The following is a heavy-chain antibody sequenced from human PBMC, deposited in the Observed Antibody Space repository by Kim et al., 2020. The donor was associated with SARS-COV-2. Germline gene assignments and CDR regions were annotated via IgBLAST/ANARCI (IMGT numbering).Heavy chain of an antibody. D-gene: IGHD4-17*01. CDR3: ARGRAVTTFYYYYGMDV. Sequence: SETLSLTCAVYGGSFSGYYWSWIRQPPGKGLEWIGEINHSGSTNYNPSLKSRVTISVDTSKNQFSLKLSSVTAADTAVYYCARGRAVTTFYYYYGMDVWGQGTTVTVSS. CDR1: GGSFSGYY. CDR2: INHSGST. J-gene: IGHJ6*02. V-gene: IGHV4-34*01.